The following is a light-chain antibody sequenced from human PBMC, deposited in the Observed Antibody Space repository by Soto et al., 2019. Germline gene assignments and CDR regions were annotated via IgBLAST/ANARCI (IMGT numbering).Light chain of an antibody. J-gene: IGLJ3*02. CDR2: LEGSGNY. V-gene: IGLV4-60*02. CDR3: ETWDRTGV. CDR1: SGHSSYI. Sequence: QPVLTQSSSASASLGSSVKLTCTLSSGHSSYIIAWHQQQPGKAPRYLMKLEGSGNYNKGSGVPDRFSGSSSGADRYLTISNLQYEAESDYYCETWDRTGVFGGGTKMTVL.